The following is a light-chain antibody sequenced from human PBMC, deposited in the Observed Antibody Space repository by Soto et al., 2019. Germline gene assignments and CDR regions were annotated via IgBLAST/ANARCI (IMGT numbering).Light chain of an antibody. CDR1: QSISSW. CDR2: DAS. CDR3: QQYNSPGNT. Sequence: DIQMTQSPSTLSASVGDRVTITCRASQSISSWLAWYQQKPGKAPKLLIYDASSLESGVPSRFSGSGSGKEYTLTISSLQPADFATYYCQQYNSPGNTFGQGTKREIK. J-gene: IGKJ2*01. V-gene: IGKV1-5*01.